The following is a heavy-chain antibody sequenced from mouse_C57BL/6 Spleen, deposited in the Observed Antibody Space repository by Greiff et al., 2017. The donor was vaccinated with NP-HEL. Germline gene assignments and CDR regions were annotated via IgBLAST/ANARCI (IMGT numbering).Heavy chain of an antibody. V-gene: IGHV1-52*01. J-gene: IGHJ4*01. CDR2: IDPSDSET. D-gene: IGHD1-1*01. CDR1: GYTFTSYW. Sequence: QVQLQQPGAELVRPGSSVKLSCKASGYTFTSYWMHWVKQRPIQGLEWIGNIDPSDSETHYNQKFKDKATLTVDKSSSTAYMQLSSLTSEDSAVYYCARSDFIYYYGSSLMDYWGQGTSVTVSS. CDR3: ARSDFIYYYGSSLMDY.